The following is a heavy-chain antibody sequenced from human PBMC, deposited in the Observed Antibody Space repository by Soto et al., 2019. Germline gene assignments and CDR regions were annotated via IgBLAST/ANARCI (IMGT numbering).Heavy chain of an antibody. CDR3: ARVDYDYVWGSYRYYYFDY. V-gene: IGHV1-18*01. Sequence: ASVKVSCKASGYTFTSYGISWVRQAPGQGLEWMRWIGAYNGNTNYAQKLQGRVTMTTDTSTSTAYMELRSLRSDDTAVYYCARVDYDYVWGSYRYYYFDYWGQGTLVTVSS. J-gene: IGHJ4*02. D-gene: IGHD3-16*02. CDR2: IGAYNGNT. CDR1: GYTFTSYG.